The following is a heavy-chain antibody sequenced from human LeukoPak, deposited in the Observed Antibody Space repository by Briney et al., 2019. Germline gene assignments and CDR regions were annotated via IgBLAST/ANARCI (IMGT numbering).Heavy chain of an antibody. D-gene: IGHD1-26*01. V-gene: IGHV1-2*02. J-gene: IGHJ4*02. CDR1: GYSFSDYY. CDR3: ARHHGNSGTYYDY. Sequence: ASVKVSCKTSGYSFSDYYIHWVRQAPGQGLEWMGWINPDSGGTNYAQNLQDRVTMTRDTSISTAYMEVSRLRSDDTAVYYCARHHGNSGTYYDYWGQGTLVTVPS. CDR2: INPDSGGT.